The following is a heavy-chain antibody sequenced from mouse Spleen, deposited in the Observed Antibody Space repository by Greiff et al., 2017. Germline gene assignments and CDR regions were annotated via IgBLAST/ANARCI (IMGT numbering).Heavy chain of an antibody. CDR3: TRSNYGSSPWFAY. CDR2: INPSNGGT. CDR1: GYTFTSYY. J-gene: IGHJ3*01. Sequence: QVQLQQSGAELVKPGASVKLSCKASGYTFTSYYMYWVKQRPGQGLEWIGEINPSNGGTNFNEKFKSKATLTVDKSSSTAYMQLSSLTSEDSAVYYCTRSNYGSSPWFAYWGQGTLVTVSA. V-gene: IGHV1S81*02. D-gene: IGHD1-1*01.